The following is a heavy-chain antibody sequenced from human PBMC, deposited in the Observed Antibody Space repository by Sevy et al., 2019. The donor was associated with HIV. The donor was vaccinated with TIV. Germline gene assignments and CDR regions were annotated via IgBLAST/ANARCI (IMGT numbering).Heavy chain of an antibody. CDR2: ISYDGSNK. D-gene: IGHD3-22*01. CDR3: ARGLYYDSSRGTFDY. J-gene: IGHJ4*02. CDR1: GFTFSSYD. Sequence: GGSLRLSCAASGFTFSSYDMHWVRQAPGKGLEGVAVISYDGSNKYYADSVKGRFTISRDNSKNTLYLQMNSLRAEDTAVYYCARGLYYDSSRGTFDYWGQGTLVTVSS. V-gene: IGHV3-30-3*01.